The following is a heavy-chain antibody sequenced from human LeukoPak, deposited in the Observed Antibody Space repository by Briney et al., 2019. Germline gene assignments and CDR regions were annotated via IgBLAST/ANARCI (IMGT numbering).Heavy chain of an antibody. CDR1: GFTFSSYE. CDR3: ARDTDYGDYAY. D-gene: IGHD4-17*01. J-gene: IGHJ4*02. Sequence: PGGSLRLSCAASGFTFSSYEMNWVRPAPGKGLEWVSYISSSGSTIYYADSVKGRFTISRDNAKNSLYLQMNSLRAEDTAVYYCARDTDYGDYAYWGQGTLVTVSS. V-gene: IGHV3-48*03. CDR2: ISSSGSTI.